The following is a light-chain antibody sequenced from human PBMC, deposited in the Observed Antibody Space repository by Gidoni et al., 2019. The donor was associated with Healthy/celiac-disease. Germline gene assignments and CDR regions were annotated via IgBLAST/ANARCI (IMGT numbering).Light chain of an antibody. Sequence: QLVLPQSPSASASLGAPVKLTCTRSSGHSSYAIAWHQQQPEKGPRYLMKLNSDGSHSKGDGIPDRFSGSSSGAERYLTISSLQSEDEADYYCQTWGTGIQVFGGGTKLTVL. CDR1: SGHSSYA. CDR3: QTWGTGIQV. J-gene: IGLJ3*02. CDR2: LNSDGSH. V-gene: IGLV4-69*01.